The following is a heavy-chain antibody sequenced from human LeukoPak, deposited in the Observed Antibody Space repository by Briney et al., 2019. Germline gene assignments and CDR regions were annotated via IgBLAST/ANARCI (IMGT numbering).Heavy chain of an antibody. V-gene: IGHV1-18*01. Sequence: ASVKVSCKASGYTFTSYGISWVRQAPGQGLEWMGWISAYNGNTNYAQKLQGRVTITADESTSTAYMELRSLRSDDTAVYYCARSEYGSYLDYWGQGTLVTVSS. CDR2: ISAYNGNT. D-gene: IGHD2/OR15-2a*01. CDR1: GYTFTSYG. CDR3: ARSEYGSYLDY. J-gene: IGHJ4*02.